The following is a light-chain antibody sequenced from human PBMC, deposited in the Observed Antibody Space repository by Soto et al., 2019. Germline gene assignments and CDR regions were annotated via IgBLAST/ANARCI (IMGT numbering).Light chain of an antibody. V-gene: IGKV3-20*01. CDR1: QSVSSSS. J-gene: IGKJ2*02. CDR3: QQYGSSPCT. Sequence: EIVLTQSPATLPVSPGERATLSCRASQSVSSSSLAWYQQKPGQAPRLLISGASSRATGVPDRFSGSGSGTDFTLIISRLEPEDFAVYFCQQYGSSPCTFGQGTKLEIK. CDR2: GAS.